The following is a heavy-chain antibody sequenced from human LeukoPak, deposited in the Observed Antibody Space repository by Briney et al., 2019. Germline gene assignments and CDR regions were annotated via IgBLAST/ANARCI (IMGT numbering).Heavy chain of an antibody. J-gene: IGHJ6*04. D-gene: IGHD3-10*02. CDR2: ISYDAKSN. Sequence: GGSLRLSCVTSGFTFSSYGMHWVRQVPGKGLEWVAVISYDAKSNYHVDSVKGRFTISRDNSKNTLYLQMNSLRAEDAAVYYCAELGITMIGGVWGKGTTVTISS. CDR3: AELGITMIGGV. CDR1: GFTFSSYG. V-gene: IGHV3-30*18.